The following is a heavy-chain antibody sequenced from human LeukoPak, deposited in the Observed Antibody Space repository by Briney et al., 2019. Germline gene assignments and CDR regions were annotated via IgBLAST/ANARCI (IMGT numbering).Heavy chain of an antibody. Sequence: SETLSLTCTVSGGSISSGGYYWSWIRQHPGKGLEWIGYIYYSGSTYYNPSLKSRVTISVDTSKNQFSLKLSSVTAADTAVYYCARVRWECSSTSCYRYGMDVWGQGTTVTVSS. CDR3: ARVRWECSSTSCYRYGMDV. V-gene: IGHV4-31*03. J-gene: IGHJ6*02. D-gene: IGHD2-2*01. CDR1: GGSISSGGYY. CDR2: IYYSGST.